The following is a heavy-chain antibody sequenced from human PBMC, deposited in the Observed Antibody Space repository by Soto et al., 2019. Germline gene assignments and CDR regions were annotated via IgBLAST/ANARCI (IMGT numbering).Heavy chain of an antibody. D-gene: IGHD4-17*01. V-gene: IGHV4-61*01. CDR2: IYYSGST. Sequence: QVQLQESGPGLVKPSETLSLTCTVSGGSVSSGSYYWSWIRQPPGKGLEWIGYIYYSGSTRYNPSLKSRVTISLDTAKNQFSLKLSSVTAADTAVYYCAREVDYGENWFAPWGQGTLVTVSS. CDR1: GGSVSSGSYY. CDR3: AREVDYGENWFAP. J-gene: IGHJ5*02.